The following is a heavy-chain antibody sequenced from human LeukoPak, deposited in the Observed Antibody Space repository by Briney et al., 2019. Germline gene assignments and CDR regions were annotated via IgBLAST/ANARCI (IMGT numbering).Heavy chain of an antibody. CDR2: ISYDGSNK. CDR3: ARRENRIDAFDI. J-gene: IGHJ3*02. D-gene: IGHD2/OR15-2a*01. V-gene: IGHV3-30-3*01. Sequence: PGRSLRLSCAASGFTFSSYAMHWVRRAPGKGLEWVAGISYDGSNKYYADSLKGRFTISRDNSKNTLYLQMNSLRAEDTAVYYCARRENRIDAFDIWGQGTMVTVSS. CDR1: GFTFSSYA.